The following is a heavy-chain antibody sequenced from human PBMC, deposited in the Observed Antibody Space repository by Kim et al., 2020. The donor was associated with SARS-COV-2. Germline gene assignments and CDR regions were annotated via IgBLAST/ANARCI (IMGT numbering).Heavy chain of an antibody. Sequence: SETLSLTYTVSGGSISSYYWSWIRQPPGKGLEWIGYIYYSGSTNYNPSLKSRVTISVDTSKNQFSLKLSSVTAADTAVYYCARGLYGDYDEYYFDYWGQGTLVTVSS. CDR2: IYYSGST. CDR1: GGSISSYY. J-gene: IGHJ4*02. D-gene: IGHD4-17*01. V-gene: IGHV4-59*13. CDR3: ARGLYGDYDEYYFDY.